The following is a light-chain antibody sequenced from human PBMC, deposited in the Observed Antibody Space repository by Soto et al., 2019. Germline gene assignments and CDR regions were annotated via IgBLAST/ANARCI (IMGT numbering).Light chain of an antibody. Sequence: IVLTQSPATLSLSPGERATLSCRASQSVGSSLAWYQQKPGQAPRLLIYDASNRATGIPARFSGSGSGTDFTLTISSLVTEDFAIYYCQQRTNWPLYTFGQGTKVEVK. J-gene: IGKJ2*01. CDR2: DAS. V-gene: IGKV3-11*01. CDR3: QQRTNWPLYT. CDR1: QSVGSS.